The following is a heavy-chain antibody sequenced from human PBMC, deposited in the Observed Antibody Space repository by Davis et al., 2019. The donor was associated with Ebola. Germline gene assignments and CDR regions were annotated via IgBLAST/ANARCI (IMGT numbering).Heavy chain of an antibody. J-gene: IGHJ4*02. V-gene: IGHV4-34*01. CDR3: ARKDYDRSGYFVDY. D-gene: IGHD3-22*01. Sequence: PSETLSLTCAVYGGSFSGYYWSWIRQPPGKGLEWIGEINHSGSTNYNPSLKSRVTISVDTSKNQFSLKLSSVTAADTAVYYCARKDYDRSGYFVDYWGQGTLVTVSS. CDR1: GGSFSGYY. CDR2: INHSGST.